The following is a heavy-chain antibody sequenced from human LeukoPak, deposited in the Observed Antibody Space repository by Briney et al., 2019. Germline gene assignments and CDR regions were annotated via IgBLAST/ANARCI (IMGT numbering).Heavy chain of an antibody. J-gene: IGHJ4*02. CDR1: GGSMSTYY. D-gene: IGHD4-23*01. V-gene: IGHV4-59*08. CDR3: ARHGGNIAYFDH. Sequence: SETLSLTCTGSGGSMSTYYWSWIRQAPGKGLEWIGYVYHSGTTNYNPSLTGRVSISADTSKNHFSLRLRSVTAADTAAYFCARHGGNIAYFDHWDQGMVVTVAS. CDR2: VYHSGTT.